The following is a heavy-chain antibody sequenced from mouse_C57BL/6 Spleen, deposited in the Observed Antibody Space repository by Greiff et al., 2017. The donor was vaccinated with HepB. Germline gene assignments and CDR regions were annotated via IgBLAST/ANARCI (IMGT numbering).Heavy chain of an antibody. J-gene: IGHJ3*01. CDR3: TIDSSGYGPFAY. Sequence: VQLQQSGAELAKPGASVKLSCKASGYTFTSYWMHWVKQRPGQGLEWIGYINPSSGYTKYNQKFKDKATLTADKSSSTAYMQLSSLTYEDSAVYYCTIDSSGYGPFAYWGQGTLVTVSA. D-gene: IGHD3-2*02. CDR1: GYTFTSYW. V-gene: IGHV1-7*01. CDR2: INPSSGYT.